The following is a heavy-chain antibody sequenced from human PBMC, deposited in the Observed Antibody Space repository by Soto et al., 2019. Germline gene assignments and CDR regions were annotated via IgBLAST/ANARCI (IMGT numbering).Heavy chain of an antibody. CDR2: IRNKTNSHAT. V-gene: IGHV3-73*02. Sequence: EVQLVESGGGLVQPGGSLTLSCAASGFTFSGSAMLWVRQASGKGLEWVGRIRNKTNSHATEYPASVKGRFTISRDDSKNTAYLQMNSLKAEDTAVYYCATHTRAGYNDEYYFDYWGRGTLVTVSS. D-gene: IGHD2-2*02. CDR1: GFTFSGSA. J-gene: IGHJ4*02. CDR3: ATHTRAGYNDEYYFDY.